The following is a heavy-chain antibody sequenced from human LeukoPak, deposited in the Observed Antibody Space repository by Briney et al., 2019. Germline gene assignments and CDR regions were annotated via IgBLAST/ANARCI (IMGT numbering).Heavy chain of an antibody. CDR3: ARDQVRYSSGWTSGGY. V-gene: IGHV1-46*01. CDR1: GYTFTSDY. CDR2: INPSGGST. J-gene: IGHJ4*02. Sequence: ASVKVSCKXSGYTFTSDYMQWVRQAPGQGLEWMGIINPSGGSTSYSQKFQGRVTMTRDTSTSTVYMELSSLRSEDTGVYYCARDQVRYSSGWTSGGYWGQGTLVTVSS. D-gene: IGHD6-19*01.